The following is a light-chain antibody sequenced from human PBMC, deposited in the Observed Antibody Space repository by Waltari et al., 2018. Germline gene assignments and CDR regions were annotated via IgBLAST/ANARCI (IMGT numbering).Light chain of an antibody. Sequence: DIVMTQFPDSLAVSLGERATINCNSSQSVLDSSNNKNYLAWYQQKPGQPPKLLIYWASTRESGVPDRFSGSGSGTDFTLTISSLQAEDVAVYYCQQYYSTPTFGPGTKVDIK. CDR3: QQYYSTPT. J-gene: IGKJ3*01. CDR2: WAS. CDR1: QSVLDSSNNKNY. V-gene: IGKV4-1*01.